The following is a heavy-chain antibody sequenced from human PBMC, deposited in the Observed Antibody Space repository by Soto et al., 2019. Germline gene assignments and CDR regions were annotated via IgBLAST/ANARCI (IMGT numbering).Heavy chain of an antibody. J-gene: IGHJ4*02. CDR1: GFTVSSNF. V-gene: IGHV3-53*04. CDR2: IYSGGTT. D-gene: IGHD6-19*01. Sequence: EVQLVESGGDLVQPGGSLRLSCAASGFTVSSNFMSWVRQAPGKGLEWVSVIYSGGTTYYADSVKGRFTISRHNSKNTLYLQMNSLRPEVTAVYYCARGAGYSSGWYDYWGQGTLVTVSS. CDR3: ARGAGYSSGWYDY.